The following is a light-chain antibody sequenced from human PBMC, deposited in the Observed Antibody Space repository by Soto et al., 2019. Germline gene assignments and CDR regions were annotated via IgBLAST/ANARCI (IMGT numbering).Light chain of an antibody. Sequence: DIVLTQSPATLSLSPGERATLSCRASQSVSTYVAWYQQKPGQAPRLLVYDASNRATGIPARFSGSGSGTDFTLTISGLEPEDLAIYYCQQRSGWYTFGQGTKLEIK. J-gene: IGKJ2*01. V-gene: IGKV3-11*01. CDR1: QSVSTY. CDR3: QQRSGWYT. CDR2: DAS.